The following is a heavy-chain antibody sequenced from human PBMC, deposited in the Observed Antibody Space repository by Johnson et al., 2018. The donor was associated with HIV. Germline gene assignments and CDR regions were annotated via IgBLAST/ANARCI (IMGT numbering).Heavy chain of an antibody. CDR3: ARERVGGWEDAFDI. V-gene: IGHV3-33*08. CDR1: GFRFSSYG. CDR2: IWYDGSNK. Sequence: QVQLVESGGGLVQPGTSLRLSCAASGFRFSSYGMHWVRQAPGKGLEWVAVIWYDGSNKYYADSVKGRFIISRDNAKNSMYLQMKSLRVDDTAVYYCARERVGGWEDAFDIWGQGTMVTVSS. D-gene: IGHD6-19*01. J-gene: IGHJ3*02.